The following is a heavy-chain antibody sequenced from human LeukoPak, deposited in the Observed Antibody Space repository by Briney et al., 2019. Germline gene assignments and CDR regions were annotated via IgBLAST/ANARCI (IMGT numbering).Heavy chain of an antibody. J-gene: IGHJ4*02. CDR3: ASNDYGDFHVAFDY. CDR2: IYYSGST. D-gene: IGHD4-17*01. V-gene: IGHV4-39*01. Sequence: SETLSLTCTVSGGSISSSSYYWGWIRQPPGKGLEWIGSIYYSGSTYYNPSLKSRVTISVDTSKNQFSLKLSSVTAADTAVYYCASNDYGDFHVAFDYWGQGTLVTVSS. CDR1: GGSISSSSYY.